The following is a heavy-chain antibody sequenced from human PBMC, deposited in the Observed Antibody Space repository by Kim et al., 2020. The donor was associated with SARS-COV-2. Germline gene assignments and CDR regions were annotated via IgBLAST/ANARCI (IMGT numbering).Heavy chain of an antibody. V-gene: IGHV3-23*01. CDR2: ISGSGEKT. CDR1: GFTFSTYA. Sequence: GGSLRLSCTASGFTFSTYAMSWVRQAPGKGLEWVSCISGSGEKTYYLDSVKGRFIISRNNSENTLYLHMSRLRAGDTAVYYCAKDDDWGSYYYYGMDVWGQGTTVSVS. D-gene: IGHD3-16*01. CDR3: AKDDDWGSYYYYGMDV. J-gene: IGHJ6*02.